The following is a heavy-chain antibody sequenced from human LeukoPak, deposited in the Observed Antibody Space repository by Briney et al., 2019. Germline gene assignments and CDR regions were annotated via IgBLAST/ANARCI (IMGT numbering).Heavy chain of an antibody. Sequence: SETLSLTCTVSGGSISSSSYYWGWIRQPPGKGLEWIGSIYYSGSTYYNPSLKSRVTISVDTSKNQFSLKLSSMTAADTAVYYCARRGYSSGWFDYWGQGTLVTVSS. CDR3: ARRGYSSGWFDY. J-gene: IGHJ4*02. V-gene: IGHV4-39*01. CDR1: GGSISSSSYY. CDR2: IYYSGST. D-gene: IGHD6-19*01.